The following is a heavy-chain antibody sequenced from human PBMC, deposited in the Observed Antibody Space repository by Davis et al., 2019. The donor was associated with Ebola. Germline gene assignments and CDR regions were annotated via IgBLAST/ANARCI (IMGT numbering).Heavy chain of an antibody. CDR1: GFTFDDYA. CDR2: ISGDGGDT. V-gene: IGHV3-43*02. J-gene: IGHJ4*02. D-gene: IGHD4-17*01. CDR3: ARFMTTEDY. Sequence: PGGSLRLSCAASGFTFDDYAMHWVRQAPGKGLEWVSLISGDGGDTYYADSVKGRFTISRDNAKNTLYLQMNSLRAEDTAVYYCARFMTTEDYWGQGTLVTVSS.